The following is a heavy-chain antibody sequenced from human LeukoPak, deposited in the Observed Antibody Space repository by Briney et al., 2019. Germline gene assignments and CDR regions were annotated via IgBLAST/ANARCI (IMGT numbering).Heavy chain of an antibody. V-gene: IGHV1-8*01. D-gene: IGHD6-19*01. CDR1: GYTFTSYD. J-gene: IGHJ4*02. CDR2: MNPNSGNT. Sequence: EASVKVSCKASGYTFTSYDINWVRQATGQGLEWMGWMNPNSGNTGYAQKFQGRVTMTRNTSISTAYKELSSLRSEDTAVYYCAALSYSSGWKDFDYWGQGTLVTVSS. CDR3: AALSYSSGWKDFDY.